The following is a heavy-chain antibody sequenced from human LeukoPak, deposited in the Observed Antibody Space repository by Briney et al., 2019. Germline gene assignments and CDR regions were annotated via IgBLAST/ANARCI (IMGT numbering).Heavy chain of an antibody. CDR3: ARDSGSYSYDY. CDR1: GFTVSSNY. V-gene: IGHV3-66*02. Sequence: PGGSLRLSCAASGFTVSSNYMSWVGQAPGKGLEWVSVIYSGGSTYYADSVKGRFTISRDNSKNTLYLQMNSLRAEDTAVYYCARDSGSYSYDYWCQGTLVTVSS. D-gene: IGHD1-26*01. J-gene: IGHJ4*02. CDR2: IYSGGST.